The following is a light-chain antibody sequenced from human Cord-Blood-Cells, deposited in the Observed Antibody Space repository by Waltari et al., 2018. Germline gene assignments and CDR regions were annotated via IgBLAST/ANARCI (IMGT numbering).Light chain of an antibody. CDR2: EFS. CDR1: SSAVGGYNY. J-gene: IGLJ1*01. V-gene: IGLV2-8*01. Sequence: QSALTQPPSASGSPGQSVTISCTGTSSAVGGYNYVSWYQQHPGKAPKLVIYEFSKRPSGVPDRFSGSKSGNTASLTVSGLQADDEADYYCSSYAGSNNYVFGTGTKVTVL. CDR3: SSYAGSNNYV.